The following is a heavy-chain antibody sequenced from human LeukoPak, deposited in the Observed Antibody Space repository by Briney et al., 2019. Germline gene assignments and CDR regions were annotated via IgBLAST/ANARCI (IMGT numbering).Heavy chain of an antibody. CDR3: ARDGRVAGTGENWFDP. Sequence: ASVKVSCKASGYTFTSYYMHWVRQAPGQGLEWMGIINPSGGSTSYAQRFQGRVTMTRDTSTSTVYMELSSLRSEDTAVYYCARDGRVAGTGENWFDPWGQGNLVTVSS. CDR1: GYTFTSYY. V-gene: IGHV1-46*01. D-gene: IGHD6-19*01. J-gene: IGHJ5*02. CDR2: INPSGGST.